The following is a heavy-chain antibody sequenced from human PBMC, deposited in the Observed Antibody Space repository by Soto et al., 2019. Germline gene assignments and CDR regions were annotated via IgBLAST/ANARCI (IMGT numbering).Heavy chain of an antibody. Sequence: SETLSLTCAVYGGSFSGYQWTGIRQFPGKGLEWIGEINYSGTNNYNPSLKRRVTMSVDTYTNQFSLKMTPLTAADTAVYYCARGVGGDLATWSQGTLVTVSS. V-gene: IGHV4-34*01. CDR3: ARGVGGDLAT. J-gene: IGHJ5*02. CDR1: GGSFSGYQ. D-gene: IGHD3-16*01. CDR2: INYSGTN.